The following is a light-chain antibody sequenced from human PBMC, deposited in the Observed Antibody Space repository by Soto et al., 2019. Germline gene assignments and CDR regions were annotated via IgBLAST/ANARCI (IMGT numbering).Light chain of an antibody. CDR1: QSVGTY. CDR2: GAS. J-gene: IGKJ1*01. V-gene: IGKV3-20*01. Sequence: EIVLTQSPATLSLSPGETATLSCRASQSVGTYLAWYQLKSGQAPRLLIYGASNRATGIPDRFSGSGSGTDFTLTISRLEPEDFAVYYCQQYGSSGTFGQGTKVDIK. CDR3: QQYGSSGT.